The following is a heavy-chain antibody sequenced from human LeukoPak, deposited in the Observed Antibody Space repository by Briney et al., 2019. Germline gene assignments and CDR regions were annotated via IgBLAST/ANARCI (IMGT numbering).Heavy chain of an antibody. CDR2: IKQDGSET. J-gene: IGHJ4*02. CDR1: GFTFGNHA. CDR3: ARDKGDYDTSGSLFVF. Sequence: GGSLRLSCAASGFTFGNHAMSWVRQAPRKGLEWVANIKQDGSETYYVDSVKGRFTISRDNAKNSLYLQMNSLRAEDTAVYYCARDKGDYDTSGSLFVFGGQGTLVTVSS. D-gene: IGHD3-22*01. V-gene: IGHV3-7*03.